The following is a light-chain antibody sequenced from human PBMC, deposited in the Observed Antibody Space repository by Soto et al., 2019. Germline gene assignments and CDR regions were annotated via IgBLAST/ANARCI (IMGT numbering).Light chain of an antibody. Sequence: AIQLTQSPSSLSASVGDRVTITCRASQGISSALAWYQQKPGKAPKLLIYDASSLESGVPSRFSRSGSGTDFTLRISGLQPEDFATYYCQQFNSYPLFGGGTKVEIK. CDR2: DAS. CDR1: QGISSA. CDR3: QQFNSYPL. J-gene: IGKJ4*01. V-gene: IGKV1-13*02.